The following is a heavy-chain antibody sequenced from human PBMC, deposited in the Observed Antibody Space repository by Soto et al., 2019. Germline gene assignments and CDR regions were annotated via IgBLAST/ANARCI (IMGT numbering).Heavy chain of an antibody. CDR3: AATEYCTNGVCYGYYYYYGMDV. V-gene: IGHV1-69*01. CDR2: IIPIFGTA. J-gene: IGHJ6*02. D-gene: IGHD2-8*01. Sequence: PYVKVSCKASGGTFSRYAISWVRQAPGQGLEWMGGIIPIFGTANYAQKFQGRVTITADESTSTAYMELSSLRSEDTAVYYCAATEYCTNGVCYGYYYYYGMDVWGQGTTVTVSS. CDR1: GGTFSRYA.